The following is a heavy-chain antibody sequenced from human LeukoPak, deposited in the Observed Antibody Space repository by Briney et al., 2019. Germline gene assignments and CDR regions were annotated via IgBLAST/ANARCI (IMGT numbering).Heavy chain of an antibody. D-gene: IGHD2-2*01. Sequence: ASVKVSCKASGYTFTNYDINWVRQAPGQGLEWMGWISAYNGNTKYPQKLQGRVTMTTDTSTSTAYMELRSLRSDDTAVYYCARGPIIDIVIVPAADDYYYMDVWGRGTTVTVSS. J-gene: IGHJ6*03. CDR3: ARGPIIDIVIVPAADDYYYMDV. V-gene: IGHV1-18*01. CDR2: ISAYNGNT. CDR1: GYTFTNYD.